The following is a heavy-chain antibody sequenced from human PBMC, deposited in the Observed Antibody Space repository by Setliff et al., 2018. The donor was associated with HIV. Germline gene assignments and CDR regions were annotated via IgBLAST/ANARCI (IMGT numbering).Heavy chain of an antibody. J-gene: IGHJ4*02. CDR2: ILPIFGTR. V-gene: IGHV1-69*13. CDR1: GGTVNNYA. D-gene: IGHD6-19*01. CDR3: ARAIAVADHLDY. Sequence: SVKVSCKTSGGTVNNYAISWVRQAPGQGLEWMGGILPIFGTRNYAQKFQGRVTITADESSGTSYMELTGLTSDDTAVYYCARAIAVADHLDYWGQGTLVTVSS.